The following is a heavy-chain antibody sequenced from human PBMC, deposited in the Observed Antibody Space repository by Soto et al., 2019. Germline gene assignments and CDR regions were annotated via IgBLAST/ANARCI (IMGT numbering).Heavy chain of an antibody. J-gene: IGHJ3*01. CDR1: SGSIRSYA. CDR3: AKDRMSDNGVWDAFDV. V-gene: IGHV3-23*01. D-gene: IGHD2-15*01. CDR2: IGGGKGDEK. Sequence: ETLSLTCSVSSGSIRSYAMNWVRHAPGKGLEWVSGIGGGKGDEKEYADSVKGRFTISRDSSKNALFLQLNSLRAEDTAVYYCAKDRMSDNGVWDAFDVWGPGAMVTVSS.